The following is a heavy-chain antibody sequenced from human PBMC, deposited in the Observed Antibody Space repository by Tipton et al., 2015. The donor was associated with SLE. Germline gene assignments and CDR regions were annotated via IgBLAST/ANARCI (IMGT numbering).Heavy chain of an antibody. CDR3: ATSPLTL. V-gene: IGHV4-39*07. CDR2: ISYTGST. D-gene: IGHD2-2*01. CDR1: GGSISSYY. Sequence: TLSLTCTVSGGSISSYYWGWIRQSPGKGLEWIGSISYTGSTYYNPSLKSRVTISVDMSKNQFSLKLTSVTAADTAVYYCATSPLTLWGQGTLVTVSS. J-gene: IGHJ4*02.